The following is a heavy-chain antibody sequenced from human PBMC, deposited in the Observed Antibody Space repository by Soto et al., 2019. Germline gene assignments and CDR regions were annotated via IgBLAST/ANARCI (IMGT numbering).Heavy chain of an antibody. D-gene: IGHD2-15*01. V-gene: IGHV3-74*01. CDR1: GFTFSSYW. CDR2: INSDGSST. Sequence: EVQLVESGGGLVQPGESLRLSCAASGFTFSSYWMHWVRQAPGKGLVWVSRINSDGSSTSYAGSVKGRFTISRDNAKNTLYLQMNCLRAEDTAVYYCVRTSLVVAAATREDYWGQGTLVTGSS. J-gene: IGHJ4*02. CDR3: VRTSLVVAAATREDY.